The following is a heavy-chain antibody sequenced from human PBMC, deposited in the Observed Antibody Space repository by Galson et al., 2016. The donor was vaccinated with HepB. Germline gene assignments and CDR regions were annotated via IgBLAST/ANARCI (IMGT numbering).Heavy chain of an antibody. Sequence: SLRLSCAASGFSFSNYVMHWVRQAPGKGLEWVALIWYDGSKIYLADSVKGRLTISRDNSKNTLSLQMNSLRAEDTAVYYCARDGIAAADTLFNYHFFYMDVRGKGPTVTVSS. CDR3: ARDGIAAADTLFNYHFFYMDV. J-gene: IGHJ6*03. D-gene: IGHD6-13*01. CDR2: IWYDGSKI. CDR1: GFSFSNYV. V-gene: IGHV3-33*01.